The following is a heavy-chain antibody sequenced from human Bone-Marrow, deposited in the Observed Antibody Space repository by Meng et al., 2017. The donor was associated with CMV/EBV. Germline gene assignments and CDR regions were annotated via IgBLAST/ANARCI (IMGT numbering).Heavy chain of an antibody. J-gene: IGHJ4*02. CDR2: ISSSGSTI. CDR3: AREWLGSVIRRSGLSIHLDD. D-gene: IGHD3-10*01. Sequence: GGSLRLSCAASGFTFSIYTMNWVRQAPGKGLEWVSYISSSGSTIYYADSVKGRFTISRDNAKNSLYLQMNSLRAEDTAVYYCAREWLGSVIRRSGLSIHLDDWGQGTLVTVSS. V-gene: IGHV3-48*04. CDR1: GFTFSIYT.